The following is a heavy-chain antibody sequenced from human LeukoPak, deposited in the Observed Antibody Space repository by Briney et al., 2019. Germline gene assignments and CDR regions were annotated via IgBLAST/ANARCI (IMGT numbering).Heavy chain of an antibody. CDR1: GYTFSSYS. J-gene: IGHJ5*02. V-gene: IGHV3-21*01. Sequence: GGSLRVSCTASGYTFSSYSMNWVRQAPGKGLEWVSSISTSSSYIYYADSVKGRFTISRDNARNSLYLQMNTLRAEDTAVYSCARGADGVSSNSRGWFDPWGQGTLVTVSS. CDR2: ISTSSSYI. D-gene: IGHD2-15*01. CDR3: ARGADGVSSNSRGWFDP.